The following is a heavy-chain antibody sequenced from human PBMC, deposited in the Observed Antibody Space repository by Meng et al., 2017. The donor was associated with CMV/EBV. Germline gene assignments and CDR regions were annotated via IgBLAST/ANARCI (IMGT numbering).Heavy chain of an antibody. CDR2: INWNGGST. Sequence: GESLKISCAASGFTFDDYGMSWVRQAPGKGLEWVSGINWNGGSTGYADSVKGRFTISRDNAKNSLYLQMNSLRAEDTAVYYCARDDPRTSGRVCAFDIWGQGTMVTVSS. CDR3: ARDDPRTSGRVCAFDI. D-gene: IGHD6-25*01. CDR1: GFTFDDYG. V-gene: IGHV3-20*04. J-gene: IGHJ3*02.